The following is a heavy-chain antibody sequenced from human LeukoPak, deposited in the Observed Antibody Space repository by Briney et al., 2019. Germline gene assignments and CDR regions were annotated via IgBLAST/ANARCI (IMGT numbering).Heavy chain of an antibody. CDR1: GFTFSSYA. Sequence: GGSLRLSCAASGFTFSSYAMSWVRQAPGKGLEWVSSISSSSSYIYYADSVKGRFTISRDNAKNSLYLQMNSLRAEDTAVYYCARDTDYGDFFDYWGQGTLVTVSS. CDR3: ARDTDYGDFFDY. D-gene: IGHD3-16*01. J-gene: IGHJ4*02. V-gene: IGHV3-21*01. CDR2: ISSSSSYI.